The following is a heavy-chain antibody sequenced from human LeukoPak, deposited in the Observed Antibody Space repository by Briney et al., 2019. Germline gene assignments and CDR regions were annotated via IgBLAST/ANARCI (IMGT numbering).Heavy chain of an antibody. D-gene: IGHD3-10*01. CDR1: GFTFSSYG. J-gene: IGHJ6*02. V-gene: IGHV3-30*02. Sequence: PGGSLRLSCAASGFTFSSYGMHWVRQAPGKGLEWVAFIRYDGSNKYYADSVKGRFTISRDNSKNTLYLQMNSLRAEDTAVYYCAKDMGRFMVRGVGYYGMDVWGQGTTVTVSS. CDR3: AKDMGRFMVRGVGYYGMDV. CDR2: IRYDGSNK.